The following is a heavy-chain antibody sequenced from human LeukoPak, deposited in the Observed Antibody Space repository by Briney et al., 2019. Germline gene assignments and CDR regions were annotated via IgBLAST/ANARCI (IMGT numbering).Heavy chain of an antibody. CDR3: ATDLDYDSSGKYSGAFDI. D-gene: IGHD3-22*01. Sequence: RASVKVSCKASGGTFSSYAISWVRQAPGQGLEWMGGIIPIFGTANYAQKFQGRVTITADKSTSTAYMELSSLRSEDTAVYYCATDLDYDSSGKYSGAFDIWGQGTMVTVSS. J-gene: IGHJ3*02. V-gene: IGHV1-69*06. CDR2: IIPIFGTA. CDR1: GGTFSSYA.